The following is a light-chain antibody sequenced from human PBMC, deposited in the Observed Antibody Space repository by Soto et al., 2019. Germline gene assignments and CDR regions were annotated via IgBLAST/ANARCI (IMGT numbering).Light chain of an antibody. CDR2: SNN. CDR3: AAWDVSLNGVV. V-gene: IGLV1-44*01. CDR1: SSNIGSNT. Sequence: QSVLTQPPSASGTPGQRVTISCSGSSSNIGSNTVNWYQQLPGTAPKLLIYSNNQRPSGVPDRFSGSKSGTSASLAISGLQSEYEADYYCAAWDVSLNGVVFGGGTKLTVL. J-gene: IGLJ2*01.